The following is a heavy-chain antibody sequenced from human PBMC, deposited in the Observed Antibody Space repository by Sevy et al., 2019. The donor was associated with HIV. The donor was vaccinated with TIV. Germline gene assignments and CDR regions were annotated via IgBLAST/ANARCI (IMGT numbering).Heavy chain of an antibody. CDR1: GLTFSSYS. CDR3: VRAGGDTVVVTTAIGILVMDV. D-gene: IGHD2-2*01. CDR2: ISSSSSYI. Sequence: GGSLRLSCTASGLTFSSYSMNWVRQAPGKGLEWVSSISSSSSYIYYRDSVKGRFTISRDNAKNLVYLKMDSLRVEDTAVYYCVRAGGDTVVVTTAIGILVMDVWGQGTTVTVSS. J-gene: IGHJ6*02. V-gene: IGHV3-21*06.